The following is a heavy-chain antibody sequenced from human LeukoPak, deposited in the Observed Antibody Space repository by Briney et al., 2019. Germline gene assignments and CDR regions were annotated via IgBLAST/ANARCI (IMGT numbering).Heavy chain of an antibody. V-gene: IGHV3-33*05. J-gene: IGHJ4*02. D-gene: IGHD7-27*01. CDR3: ARDLGKGNYVDY. CDR1: GFTFSTYG. CDR2: ISHEGSNA. Sequence: GGSLRLSCAASGFTFSTYGMHWVRQAPGQGLEWVAVISHEGSNAYYADSVKGRFTFSRDNSKNTLYLRMNSLRAEDTAVYYCARDLGKGNYVDYWGQGTLVTVSS.